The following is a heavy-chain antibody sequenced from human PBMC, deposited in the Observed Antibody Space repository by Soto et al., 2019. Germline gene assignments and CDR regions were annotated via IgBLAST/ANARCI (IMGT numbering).Heavy chain of an antibody. CDR3: ARGAMVRGVIDYYYYGMDV. V-gene: IGHV1-69*10. D-gene: IGHD3-10*01. Sequence: SVKVSCKASGYTFTTHGISWVRQAPGQGLEWMGWIIPILGIANYAQKFQGRVTITADKSTSTAYMELSSLRSEDTAVYYCARGAMVRGVIDYYYYGMDVWG. J-gene: IGHJ6*02. CDR1: GYTFTTHG. CDR2: IIPILGIA.